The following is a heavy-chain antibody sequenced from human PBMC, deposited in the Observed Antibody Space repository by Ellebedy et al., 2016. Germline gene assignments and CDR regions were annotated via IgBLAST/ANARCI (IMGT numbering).Heavy chain of an antibody. CDR2: IYYSGST. D-gene: IGHD1-26*01. CDR3: ARRSGSYWERDFDY. V-gene: IGHV4-39*01. J-gene: IGHJ4*02. CDR1: GGSISSNSYY. Sequence: SETLSLTCTVSGGSISSNSYYWGWIRQPPGKGLEWIGSIYYSGSTYYNPSLKSRVTISVDTSKNQFSLKLSSVTAADTAVYYCARRSGSYWERDFDYWGQGTLVTVSS.